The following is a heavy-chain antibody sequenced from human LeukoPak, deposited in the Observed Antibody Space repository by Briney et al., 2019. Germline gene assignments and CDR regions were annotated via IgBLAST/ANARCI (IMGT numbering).Heavy chain of an antibody. D-gene: IGHD4-17*01. V-gene: IGHV4-4*07. CDR3: ASDYGDYADYFQH. J-gene: IGHJ1*01. CDR2: IYTSGST. CDR1: GGSSSSNY. Sequence: PSETLSLTCSVAGGSSSSNYWSWIRHPAGKGLEWIVRIYTSGSTNYNTSLKSRVTMSVDTSKNQFSLKLSSVTAADTAVYYRASDYGDYADYFQHWGQGTLVTVSS.